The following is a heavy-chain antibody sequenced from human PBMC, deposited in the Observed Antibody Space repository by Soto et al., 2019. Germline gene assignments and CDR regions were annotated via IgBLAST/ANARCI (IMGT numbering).Heavy chain of an antibody. Sequence: PSETLSLTCTVSGGSISSYYWSWIRQPPGKGLEWIGYIYYSGSTNYNHSLKSRVTISVDTSKNQFSLKLSSVTAADTAVYYCARAGTAMVTSGMDVWGQGTTVTVSS. V-gene: IGHV4-59*01. D-gene: IGHD5-18*01. CDR2: IYYSGST. CDR3: ARAGTAMVTSGMDV. CDR1: GGSISSYY. J-gene: IGHJ6*02.